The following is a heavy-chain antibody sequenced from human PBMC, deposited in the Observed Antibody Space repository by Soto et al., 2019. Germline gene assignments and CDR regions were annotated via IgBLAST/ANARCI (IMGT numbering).Heavy chain of an antibody. CDR1: GGSISSSSYY. V-gene: IGHV4-39*01. CDR2: IYYSGST. D-gene: IGHD3-10*01. J-gene: IGHJ6*02. CDR3: ARHWWVKDREFGELYYYGMDV. Sequence: SETLSLTCTVSGGSISSSSYYWGWIRQPPGKGLEWIGSIYYSGSTYYNPSLKSRVTISVDTSKNQFSLTLSSVTAADTAVYSCARHWWVKDREFGELYYYGMDVPGQPTTVTVSS.